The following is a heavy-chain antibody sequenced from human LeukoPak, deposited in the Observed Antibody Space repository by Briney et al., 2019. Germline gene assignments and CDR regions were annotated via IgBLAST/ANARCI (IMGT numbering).Heavy chain of an antibody. CDR1: GGSISSSSYY. J-gene: IGHJ4*02. Sequence: PSETLSLTCTVSGGSISSSSYYWGWIRQPPGKGLEWIGSIYYSGSTYYNPSLKSRVTISVDTSKNQFSLKLSSVTAADTAVYYCARAIVGVSFDYWGQGTLVTVSS. CDR3: ARAIVGVSFDY. V-gene: IGHV4-39*07. D-gene: IGHD3-22*01. CDR2: IYYSGST.